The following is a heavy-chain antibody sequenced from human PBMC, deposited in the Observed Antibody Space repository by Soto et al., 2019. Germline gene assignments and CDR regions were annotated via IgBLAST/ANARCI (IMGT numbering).Heavy chain of an antibody. V-gene: IGHV3-21*01. CDR3: ARDDDYGGYDY. CDR1: GFTFSSYS. D-gene: IGHD4-17*01. Sequence: GGSLRLSCAASGFTFSSYSMNWVRQAPGKGLEWVSSISSSSYIYYADSVKGRFTISRDNAKNSLYLQMNSLRAEDTAVYYCARDDDYGGYDYWGQGTLVTVSS. CDR2: ISSSSYI. J-gene: IGHJ4*02.